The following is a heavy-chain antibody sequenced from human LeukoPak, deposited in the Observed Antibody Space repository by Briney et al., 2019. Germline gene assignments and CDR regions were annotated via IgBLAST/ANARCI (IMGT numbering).Heavy chain of an antibody. J-gene: IGHJ4*02. CDR1: GFTFSSYE. D-gene: IGHD3-3*01. CDR2: ISSSGSTI. CDR3: ARETTTIFGVVPYYFDY. V-gene: IGHV3-48*03. Sequence: GGSLRLSCAASGFTFSSYEMNWVRQAPGKGLEWVSYISSSGSTIYYADSVKGRFTISRDNAKNSLYLQMNSLRAEDTAVYYCARETTTIFGVVPYYFDYWGQGTLVTVSS.